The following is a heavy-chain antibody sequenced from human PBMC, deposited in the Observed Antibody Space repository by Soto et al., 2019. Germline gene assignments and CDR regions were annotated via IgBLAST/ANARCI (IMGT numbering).Heavy chain of an antibody. Sequence: KPSETLSLTCAVYGGSFSGYYWSWIRQPPGKGLEWIGEINHSGSTNYNPSLKSRVTISVDTSKNQFSLKLSSVTAADTAVYYCARDWDITMVRVMISGPGARLYGMDVWGQGTTVTVSS. V-gene: IGHV4-34*01. D-gene: IGHD3-10*01. CDR3: ARDWDITMVRVMISGPGARLYGMDV. CDR1: GGSFSGYY. J-gene: IGHJ6*02. CDR2: INHSGST.